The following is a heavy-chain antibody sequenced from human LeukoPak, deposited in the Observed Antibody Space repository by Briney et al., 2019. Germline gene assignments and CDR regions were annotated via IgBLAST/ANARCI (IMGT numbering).Heavy chain of an antibody. D-gene: IGHD6-6*01. Sequence: PGGSLRLSCAASGFTFSGSAMHWVGQASGKGLEGIGRIRSKANKYATAYTASGKGRFTIDREEKKKKTYMEINRRKNEDTAVYYCTVPGYSSSFDYWGQGTLVTVSS. CDR3: TVPGYSSSFDY. CDR2: IRSKANKYAT. CDR1: GFTFSGSA. J-gene: IGHJ4*02. V-gene: IGHV3-73*01.